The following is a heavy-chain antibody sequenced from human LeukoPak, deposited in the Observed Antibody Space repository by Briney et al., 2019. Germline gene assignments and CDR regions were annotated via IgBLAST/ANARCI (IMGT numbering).Heavy chain of an antibody. CDR1: EFPFSSHW. CDR3: ASGGGWVFNN. V-gene: IGHV3-7*01. D-gene: IGHD6-19*01. Sequence: GGSLRLSCAASEFPFSSHWLSWFRQSPGKGLEWVAHIKQDGSEKYYVDSVKGRFTISRDNARNSQYLQMNSLRAEDTAVYYCASGGGWVFNNWGQGTLVTVSS. CDR2: IKQDGSEK. J-gene: IGHJ4*02.